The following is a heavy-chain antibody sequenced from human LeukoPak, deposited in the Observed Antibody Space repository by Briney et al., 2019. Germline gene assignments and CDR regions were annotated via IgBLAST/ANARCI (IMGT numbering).Heavy chain of an antibody. J-gene: IGHJ3*01. D-gene: IGHD6-13*01. CDR2: ISPNTGAT. V-gene: IGHV1-2*02. CDR1: GYTFTGYY. CDR3: ARIQAAGGTMYAFDV. Sequence: ASVKVSCKASGYTFTGYYIHWVRQAPGQGLEWMGWISPNTGATNYAQKFQGRVTMTRDTSISTAYMELSRLRSDDTAVYYCARIQAAGGTMYAFDVWGQGTMVTVSS.